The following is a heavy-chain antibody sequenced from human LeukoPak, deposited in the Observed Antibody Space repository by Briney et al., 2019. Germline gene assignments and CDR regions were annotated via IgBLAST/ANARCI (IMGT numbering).Heavy chain of an antibody. CDR1: GGSVNSGSYY. CDR3: ARAAYSGSYHSDY. J-gene: IGHJ4*02. V-gene: IGHV4-61*01. Sequence: SETLSLTCTVSGGSVNSGSYYWNWIRQPPGKGLEWIGYIYYSGSTNYNPSLKSRVTISVDTSKNQLSLKLSSAPAADTAVYYCARAAYSGSYHSDYWGQGTLVTVSS. CDR2: IYYSGST. D-gene: IGHD1-26*01.